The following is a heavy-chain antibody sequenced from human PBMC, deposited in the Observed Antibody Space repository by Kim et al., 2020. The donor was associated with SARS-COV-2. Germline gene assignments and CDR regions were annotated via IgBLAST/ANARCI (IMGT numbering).Heavy chain of an antibody. D-gene: IGHD1-26*01. CDR3: AHRETGSYGIDY. Sequence: RYSPSLKNRLTITEDTSKNQVVLTMTNMDPVDTATYYCAHRETGSYGIDYWGQGTLVTVSS. J-gene: IGHJ4*02. V-gene: IGHV2-5*01.